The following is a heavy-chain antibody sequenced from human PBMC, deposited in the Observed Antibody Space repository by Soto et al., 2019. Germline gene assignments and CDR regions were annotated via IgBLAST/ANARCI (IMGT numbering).Heavy chain of an antibody. V-gene: IGHV4-59*01. CDR3: AREVTNYGDYGHWLDP. CDR2: IYYSGST. Sequence: PSETLSLTCTVSGGSISSYYWSWIRQPPGKGLEWIGYIYYSGSTNYNPSLKSRVTISVDTSKNQFSLKLSSVTAADTAVYYCAREVTNYGDYGHWLDPWGQGTLVTVSS. CDR1: GGSISSYY. J-gene: IGHJ5*02. D-gene: IGHD4-17*01.